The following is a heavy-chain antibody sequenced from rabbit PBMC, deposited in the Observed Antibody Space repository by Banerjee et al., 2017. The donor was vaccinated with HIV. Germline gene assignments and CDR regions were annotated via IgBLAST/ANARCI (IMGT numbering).Heavy chain of an antibody. CDR3: ARVFLSGYGAYDSAYFNL. CDR2: IYNDGSGST. D-gene: IGHD2-1*01. V-gene: IGHV1S47*01. CDR1: GFDFSSNA. Sequence: QEQLVESGGDLVQPGASLTLTCKASGFDFSSNAMCWVRQTPGKGLEWIACIYNDGSGSTYYASWVNGRFTISSNTNQNTVSLQMNSLTAADTATYFCARVFLSGYGAYDSAYFNLWGPGTLVTVS. J-gene: IGHJ4*01.